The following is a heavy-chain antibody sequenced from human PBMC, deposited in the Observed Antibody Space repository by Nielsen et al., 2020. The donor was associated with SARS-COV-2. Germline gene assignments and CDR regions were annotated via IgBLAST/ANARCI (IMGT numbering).Heavy chain of an antibody. CDR1: GGSISSSSYY. V-gene: IGHV4-39*07. Sequence: SETLSLTCTVSGGSISSSSYYWGWIRQPPGKGLEWIGSIYYSGSTYYNPSLKSRVTISVDTSKNQFSLKLSSVTAADTAVYYCTGVWELRHAFDIWGQGTMVTVSS. D-gene: IGHD1-26*01. J-gene: IGHJ3*02. CDR2: IYYSGST. CDR3: TGVWELRHAFDI.